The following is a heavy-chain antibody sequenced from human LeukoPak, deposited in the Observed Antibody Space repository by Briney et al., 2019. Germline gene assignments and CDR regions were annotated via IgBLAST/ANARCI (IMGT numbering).Heavy chain of an antibody. J-gene: IGHJ4*02. V-gene: IGHV4-30-2*01. Sequence: SQTLSLTCAVSGGSISSGGYSWSWIRQPPGKGLEWIGYIYHSGSTYYNPSLKSRVTISVDRSKNQFSMKLSSVTAADTAVYYCARETVGFDYWGQGTLVTVSS. CDR3: ARETVGFDY. CDR2: IYHSGST. D-gene: IGHD4-23*01. CDR1: GGSISSGGYS.